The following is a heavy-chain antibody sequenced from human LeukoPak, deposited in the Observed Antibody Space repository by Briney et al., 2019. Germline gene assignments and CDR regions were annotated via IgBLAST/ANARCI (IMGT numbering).Heavy chain of an antibody. J-gene: IGHJ4*02. V-gene: IGHV3-7*01. D-gene: IGHD6-19*01. CDR1: GFSFSNYW. Sequence: GGSLRLSCAASGFSFSNYWMSWVRQAPGKGLEWVANIKQDGSEKYYVDSVKGRFTISRDNAKNSLYLQMNSLRAEDTAVYYCARGRYSSGSYYFDYWGQGTLVTVSS. CDR3: ARGRYSSGSYYFDY. CDR2: IKQDGSEK.